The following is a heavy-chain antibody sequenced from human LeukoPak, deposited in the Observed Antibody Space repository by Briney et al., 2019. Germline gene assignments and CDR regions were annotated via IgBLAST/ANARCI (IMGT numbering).Heavy chain of an antibody. CDR2: ISGSGGST. J-gene: IGHJ5*02. CDR3: AKDVYGSGSYYNPSNWFDP. CDR1: GFTFSSYG. Sequence: GSLRLSCAASGFTFSSYGMSWVRQAPGKGLEWVSAISGSGGSTYYADSVKGRFTISRDNSKNTLYLQMNSLRAEDTAVYYCAKDVYGSGSYYNPSNWFDPWGQGTLVTVSS. V-gene: IGHV3-23*01. D-gene: IGHD3-10*01.